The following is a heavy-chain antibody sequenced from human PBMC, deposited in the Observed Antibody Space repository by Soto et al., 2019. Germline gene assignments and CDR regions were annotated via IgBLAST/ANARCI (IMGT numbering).Heavy chain of an antibody. CDR1: GFSLSEDS. CDR3: AGSSDDGRDN. J-gene: IGHJ4*02. CDR2: ISSSSSFI. V-gene: IGHV3-21*01. Sequence: VGSLRLSCAASGFSLSEDSMNWIRQAPGKGLEWVASISSSSSFIHYAESMKGRFTISRDNAKNSLYLQMNSLSAEDTAVYYCAGSSDDGRDNWGQGTLVTVSS. D-gene: IGHD1-26*01.